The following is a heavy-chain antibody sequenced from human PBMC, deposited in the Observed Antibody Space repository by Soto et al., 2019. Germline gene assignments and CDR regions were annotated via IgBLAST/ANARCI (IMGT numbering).Heavy chain of an antibody. D-gene: IGHD5-12*01. J-gene: IGHJ4*02. Sequence: PGGSLRLSCAASGFSFSNYAMSWVRQAPGKGLEWVSAISGSGGSTYYADSVKGRFTVSRDNSKNTLYLLMSSLRVEDTAVYICAKARDSAYDYPPGALDYWGQGTPVTVSS. V-gene: IGHV3-23*01. CDR2: ISGSGGST. CDR1: GFSFSNYA. CDR3: AKARDSAYDYPPGALDY.